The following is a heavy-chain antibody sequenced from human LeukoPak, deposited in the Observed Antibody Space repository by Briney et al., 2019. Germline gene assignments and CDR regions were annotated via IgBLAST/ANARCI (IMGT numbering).Heavy chain of an antibody. CDR3: ARDLVGAVLFDY. Sequence: GASVKVSCKASGYTFTSYDINWVRQATGQGLEWMGWMSPNSGNTGYAQKFQGRVTITRNTSISTAYMELSRLRSDDTAVYYCARDLVGAVLFDYWGQGALVTVSS. CDR1: GYTFTSYD. D-gene: IGHD2-15*01. V-gene: IGHV1-8*03. CDR2: MSPNSGNT. J-gene: IGHJ4*02.